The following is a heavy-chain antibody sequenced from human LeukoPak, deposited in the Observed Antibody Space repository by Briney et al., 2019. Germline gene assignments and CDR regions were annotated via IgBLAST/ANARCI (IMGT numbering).Heavy chain of an antibody. CDR2: ISGNSNNI. D-gene: IGHD4/OR15-4a*01. Sequence: TGGSLRLSCAASGFILSNHNMKWVRRAPGKGLEWVSSISGNSNNINYADSVKGRFTISRDNPKNSLYLQMNSLRVEDTAMYYCVRIPNGANFPNWFDPWGQGTLVTVSS. CDR1: GFILSNHN. J-gene: IGHJ5*02. CDR3: VRIPNGANFPNWFDP. V-gene: IGHV3-21*01.